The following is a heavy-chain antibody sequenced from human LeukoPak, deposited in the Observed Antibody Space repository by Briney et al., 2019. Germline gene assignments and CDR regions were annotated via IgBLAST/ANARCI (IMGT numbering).Heavy chain of an antibody. V-gene: IGHV4-59*01. CDR1: GGSISSYY. CDR2: IYYSGST. J-gene: IGHJ5*02. D-gene: IGHD3-10*01. Sequence: SETLSLTCTVSGGSISSYYWSWIRQPPGKGLEWSGYIYYSGSTNYNPSLKSRVTISVDTSKNQFSLKLSSVTAADTAVYYCARGPPGIPTENWFDPWGQGTLVTVSS. CDR3: ARGPPGIPTENWFDP.